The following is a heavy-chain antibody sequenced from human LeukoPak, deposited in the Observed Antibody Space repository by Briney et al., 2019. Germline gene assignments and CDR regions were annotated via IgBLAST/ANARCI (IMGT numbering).Heavy chain of an antibody. CDR3: AKDGASIVVVRSYFDY. D-gene: IGHD3-22*01. CDR2: ISGSGGST. Sequence: GGSVRLSCAASGFTFSNYAMSWVRQAPGKGLEWVSAISGSGGSTYYADSVKGRFTIPRDNSKNTLYLQMNSLRAEDTAVYYCAKDGASIVVVRSYFDYWGQGTLVTVSS. J-gene: IGHJ4*02. V-gene: IGHV3-23*01. CDR1: GFTFSNYA.